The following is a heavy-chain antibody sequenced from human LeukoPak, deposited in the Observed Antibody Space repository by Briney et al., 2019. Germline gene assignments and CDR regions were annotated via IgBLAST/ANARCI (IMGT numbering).Heavy chain of an antibody. CDR3: TKSLNWNYGFYFDP. CDR2: ISASGPST. Sequence: PGGSLRLSCAASGFTFSSYAMTWVRQAPGKGLEWVSGISASGPSTSYTDSVRGRFIISRDNSKNTLYLQMNSLRAEDTAVYYCTKSLNWNYGFYFDPWGHGALVTVSS. D-gene: IGHD1-7*01. J-gene: IGHJ5*02. V-gene: IGHV3-23*01. CDR1: GFTFSSYA.